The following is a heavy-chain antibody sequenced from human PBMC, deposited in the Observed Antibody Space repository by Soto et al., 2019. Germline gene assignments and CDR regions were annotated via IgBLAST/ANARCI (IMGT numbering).Heavy chain of an antibody. CDR2: IRSKANSYAT. D-gene: IGHD2-2*01. CDR1: GFPFSGSA. CDR3: TSNEDIVVVPAAPQDY. Sequence: GGSLRLSCAASGFPFSGSAMHWVRQASGKGLEWVGRIRSKANSYATAYAASVKGRFTISRDDSKNTAYLQMNSLKTEDTAVYYCTSNEDIVVVPAAPQDYWGQGTLVTVSS. V-gene: IGHV3-73*01. J-gene: IGHJ4*02.